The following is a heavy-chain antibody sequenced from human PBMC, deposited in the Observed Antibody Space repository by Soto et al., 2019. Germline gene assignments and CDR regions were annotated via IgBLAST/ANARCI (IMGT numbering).Heavy chain of an antibody. CDR1: VGSFSGYY. D-gene: IGHD1-1*01. J-gene: IGHJ5*02. Sequence: SETLSLTCAVYVGSFSGYYWSWIREPPGKGLEWIGEINHSGSTNYNPSLKSRVTISVDTSKNQFSLKLSSVTAADTAVYYCARESGFAGTYNWFDPWGQGTLVTVSS. CDR3: ARESGFAGTYNWFDP. CDR2: INHSGST. V-gene: IGHV4-34*01.